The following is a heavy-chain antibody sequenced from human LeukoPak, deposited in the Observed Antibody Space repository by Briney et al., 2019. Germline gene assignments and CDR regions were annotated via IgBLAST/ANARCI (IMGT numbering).Heavy chain of an antibody. Sequence: PGGSLRLSCAASGFTFSSYWMHWVRQAPGKGLVWVSRINSDGSSTSYADSVKGRFTISRDNAKNTLYLQMNSLRAEGTAVYYCAREFRMVRGVISHNWFDPWGQGTLVTVSS. CDR3: AREFRMVRGVISHNWFDP. CDR1: GFTFSSYW. D-gene: IGHD3-10*01. J-gene: IGHJ5*02. CDR2: INSDGSST. V-gene: IGHV3-74*01.